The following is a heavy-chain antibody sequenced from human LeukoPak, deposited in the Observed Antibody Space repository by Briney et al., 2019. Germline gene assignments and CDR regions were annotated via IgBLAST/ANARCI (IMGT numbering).Heavy chain of an antibody. Sequence: SETLSLTCTVSGGSINRNGYYWTWLRQPPGKGLEWIGYIYYSRSTYYNPSLKSRVSMSEDTSKNQFFLHLSSVTAADTAIYYCASASGNLFDPWGPGTLVTVSS. J-gene: IGHJ5*02. CDR2: IYYSRST. CDR1: GGSINRNGYY. D-gene: IGHD3-10*01. V-gene: IGHV4-31*03. CDR3: ASASGNLFDP.